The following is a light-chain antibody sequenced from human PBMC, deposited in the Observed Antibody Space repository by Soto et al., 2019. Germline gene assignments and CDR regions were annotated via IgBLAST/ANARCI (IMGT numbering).Light chain of an antibody. CDR3: SSYTSATTRV. J-gene: IGLJ1*01. Sequence: QSVLTQPASVSGSPGQSITISCTGTSSDVGGYNYVSWYQQHPGKGPKLIIYEVSNRPSGVSNRFSGSKSGNTATLTISGLQAEDEADYSCSSYTSATTRVFGTGTKVTVL. CDR1: SSDVGGYNY. V-gene: IGLV2-14*03. CDR2: EVS.